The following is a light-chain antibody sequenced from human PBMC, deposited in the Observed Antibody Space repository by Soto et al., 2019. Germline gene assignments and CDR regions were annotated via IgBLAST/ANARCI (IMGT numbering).Light chain of an antibody. CDR3: QSYDNSLSNYV. V-gene: IGLV1-40*01. J-gene: IGLJ1*01. Sequence: QSALTQPASVSGSPGQSITISCTGTSSDVGGYNDVSWYQQLPGKAPKLLIYGNYNRPSGVPDRFSGSKSGTSASLAITGLQAEDEVDYYCQSYDNSLSNYVFGTGTQLTVL. CDR1: SSDVGGYND. CDR2: GNY.